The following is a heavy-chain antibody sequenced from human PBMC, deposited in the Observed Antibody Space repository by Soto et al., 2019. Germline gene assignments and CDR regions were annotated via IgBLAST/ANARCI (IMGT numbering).Heavy chain of an antibody. CDR1: GFTFSSYA. J-gene: IGHJ4*02. Sequence: PGGSLRLSCAASGFTFSSYAMSWVRQAPGKGLEWVSAISGSGGSTYYADSVKGRFTISRDNSKNTLYLQMNSLRAEDTAVYYCAKDRTPFGPARRYYFDYWGQGTLVTVSS. CDR2: ISGSGGST. V-gene: IGHV3-23*01. CDR3: AKDRTPFGPARRYYFDY. D-gene: IGHD3-16*01.